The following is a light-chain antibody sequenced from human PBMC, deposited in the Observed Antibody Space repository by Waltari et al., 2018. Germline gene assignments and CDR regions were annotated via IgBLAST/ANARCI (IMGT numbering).Light chain of an antibody. V-gene: IGLV2-14*01. CDR3: SSYTTSTTLL. J-gene: IGLJ1*01. Sequence: QSALTQPASVSGSPGQSITISCTGSSTDVGAYNFVSWYQQHPGKVPKLILYDVGNRPSGISHRFSASTSGNTASLTISGLQEEDEGEYYCSSYTTSTTLLFGTGTRLTVL. CDR1: STDVGAYNF. CDR2: DVG.